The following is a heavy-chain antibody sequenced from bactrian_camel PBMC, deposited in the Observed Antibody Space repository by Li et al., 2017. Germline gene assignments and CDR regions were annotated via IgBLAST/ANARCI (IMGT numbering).Heavy chain of an antibody. CDR2: IYTGSGST. V-gene: IGHV3S1*01. J-gene: IGHJ4*01. Sequence: HVQLVESGGGSVQAGRSLRLSCAASGGPFSRECWGWFRQAPGKERERVATIYTGSGSTYYADSVKGRFTISQDNAKNTLYLEMNSLQPEDTAMYYCAKGDRSYGDTCRNKYWGQGTQVTVS. D-gene: IGHD6*01. CDR3: AKGDRSYGDTCRNKY. CDR1: GGPFSREC.